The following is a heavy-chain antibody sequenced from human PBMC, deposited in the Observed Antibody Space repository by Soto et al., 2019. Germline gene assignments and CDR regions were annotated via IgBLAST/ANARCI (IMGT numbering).Heavy chain of an antibody. V-gene: IGHV3-23*01. CDR2: ISGSGGST. J-gene: IGHJ4*02. D-gene: IGHD2-21*02. CDR1: GFTFSSYA. CDR3: AKDRIPIAYCGGDCYSGLN. Sequence: PGGSLRLSCAASGFTFSSYAMSRVRQAPGKGLEWVSAISGSGGSTYYADSVKGRFTISRDNSKNTLYLQMNSLRAEDTAVYYCAKDRIPIAYCGGDCYSGLNWGQGTLVTVSS.